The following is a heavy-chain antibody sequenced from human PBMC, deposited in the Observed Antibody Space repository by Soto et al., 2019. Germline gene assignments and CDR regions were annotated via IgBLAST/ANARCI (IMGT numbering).Heavy chain of an antibody. CDR2: IRSKAYGGTT. D-gene: IGHD1-1*01. CDR3: TRDLVTIPQGMDV. V-gene: IGHV3-49*03. Sequence: GGSLRLSCTASGFTFGDYAMSWFRQAPGKGLEWVGFIRSKAYGGTTEYAASVKGRFTISRDDSKSIAYLQMNSLKTEDTAVYYCTRDLVTIPQGMDVWGQGTTVTVSS. CDR1: GFTFGDYA. J-gene: IGHJ6*02.